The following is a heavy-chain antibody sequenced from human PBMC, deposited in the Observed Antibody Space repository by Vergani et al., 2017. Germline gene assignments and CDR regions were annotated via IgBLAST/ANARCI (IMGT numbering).Heavy chain of an antibody. CDR1: GFSLSNARMG. D-gene: IGHD1-26*01. Sequence: QVTLKESGPVLVKPTETLTLTCTVSGFSLSNARMGVSWIRQPPGKALEWLAHIFSNDEKSYSTSLKSRLTISKETSKSQVVLTMTNMDPVDTATYYCARITFRSYAPDYYYMDVWGKGTTVTVSS. J-gene: IGHJ6*03. V-gene: IGHV2-26*01. CDR2: IFSNDEK. CDR3: ARITFRSYAPDYYYMDV.